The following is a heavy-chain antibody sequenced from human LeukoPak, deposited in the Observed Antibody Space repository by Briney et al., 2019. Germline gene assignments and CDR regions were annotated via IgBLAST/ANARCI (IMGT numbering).Heavy chain of an antibody. J-gene: IGHJ4*02. D-gene: IGHD1-26*01. Sequence: PGGSLRLSCAASEFTFSRYSMHWVRQAPGKGLEWISCISRSSRTIYYADSVKGRFTISRDNAKNSLYLQMNSLRAEDTAVYYCAREYGWELPTLSWGQGTLVTVSS. V-gene: IGHV3-48*01. CDR3: AREYGWELPTLS. CDR1: EFTFSRYS. CDR2: ISRSSRTI.